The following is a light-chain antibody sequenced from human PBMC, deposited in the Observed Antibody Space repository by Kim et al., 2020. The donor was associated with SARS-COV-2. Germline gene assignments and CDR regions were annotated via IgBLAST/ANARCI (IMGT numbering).Light chain of an antibody. Sequence: LSPGEGATPSCRASQSVSSSYLAWDQQKPGQAPRLLIYGASRRASGIPDRFSGRGSGTDSTLTISRLEPEDFAVYYCQQYTSAPYTFGQGTKLEI. CDR2: GAS. V-gene: IGKV3-20*01. J-gene: IGKJ2*01. CDR1: QSVSSSY. CDR3: QQYTSAPYT.